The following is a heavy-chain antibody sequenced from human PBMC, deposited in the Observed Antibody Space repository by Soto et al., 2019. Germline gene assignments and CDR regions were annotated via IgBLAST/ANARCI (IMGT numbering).Heavy chain of an antibody. J-gene: IGHJ4*02. CDR2: IHSGGNT. CDR3: ARTVVAAELDY. CDR1: GLTVSSNY. Sequence: VQLVESGGGLIQPGGSLRLSCAASGLTVSSNYMSWVRQAPGKGLEWVSVIHSGGNTDYADSVKGRFIISRDNSQNTLYLQMTSLRVEDTAVYYCARTVVAAELDYWGQGTLVTVSS. D-gene: IGHD2-15*01. V-gene: IGHV3-53*01.